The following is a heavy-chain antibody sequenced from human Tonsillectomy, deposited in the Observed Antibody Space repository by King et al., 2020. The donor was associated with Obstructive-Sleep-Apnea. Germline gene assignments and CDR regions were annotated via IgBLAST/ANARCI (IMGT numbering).Heavy chain of an antibody. Sequence: VQLVESGGDLVQPGGSLRLSCAVSGFTFNAYAMSWVRQAPGKGLEWVSTLNNTGGTTYYADSVRGRFTVSRDNSRNTLYLQMNSLRADDTAVYYCAKEPDGSGSYFADYWGQGTLVTVSS. CDR1: GFTFNAYA. CDR3: AKEPDGSGSYFADY. CDR2: LNNTGGTT. J-gene: IGHJ4*02. D-gene: IGHD3-10*01. V-gene: IGHV3-23*04.